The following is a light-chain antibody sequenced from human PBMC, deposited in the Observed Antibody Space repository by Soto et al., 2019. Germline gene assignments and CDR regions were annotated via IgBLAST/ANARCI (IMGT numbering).Light chain of an antibody. CDR1: SSDVGTYNS. Sequence: QSVLTQPAAVSGSPGQSIAISCTGTSSDVGTYNSVSWYQQYPGKAPKLMIHDVSNRPSGVSDRFSGSKTGNTASLTISGLKSEDEADYSCSSYTSSSSYVFGSGTKVTVL. V-gene: IGLV2-14*01. CDR2: DVS. CDR3: SSYTSSSSYV. J-gene: IGLJ1*01.